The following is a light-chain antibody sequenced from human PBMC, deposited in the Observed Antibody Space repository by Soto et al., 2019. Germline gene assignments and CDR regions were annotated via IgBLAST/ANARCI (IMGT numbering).Light chain of an antibody. CDR1: QSLTNNY. Sequence: EIVLTQSPGTLSMSPGERATLSCRASQSLTNNYLAWFQQKPGQAPRLLIYGASNRPTDIPDRFSGSGSGTDFSLTISSLQSEDFAVYYCQQYNNWPPKYTFGQGTKLEIK. CDR3: QQYNNWPPKYT. CDR2: GAS. J-gene: IGKJ2*01. V-gene: IGKV3D-15*01.